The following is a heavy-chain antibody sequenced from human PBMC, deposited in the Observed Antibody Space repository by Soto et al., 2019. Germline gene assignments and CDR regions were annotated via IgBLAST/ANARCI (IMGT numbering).Heavy chain of an antibody. V-gene: IGHV3-9*01. CDR3: ARAGVPPATNYYYYYYWTS. CDR2: ISWNSGSL. CDR1: GFTFDDYA. J-gene: IGHJ6*03. D-gene: IGHD2-2*01. Sequence: EVQLVESGGGLVQPGRSLRLSCAASGFTFDDYAMHWVRQAPGKGLEWVSGISWNSGSLGYADGVNGRFTITRDNAKNPLYLKMNSLRAEDTALYYCARAGVPPATNYYYYYYWTSGAKGPRSPSP.